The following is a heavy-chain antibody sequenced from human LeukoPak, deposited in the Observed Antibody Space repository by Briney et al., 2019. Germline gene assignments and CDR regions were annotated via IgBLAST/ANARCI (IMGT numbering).Heavy chain of an antibody. J-gene: IGHJ4*02. CDR3: ATLGYCSSTSCYRDIDY. Sequence: ASVKVSCKASGYTFTGHYIHWVRQAPGQGLEWMGWINPNSGDTNYAQRFQGRVTMTRDTSISTAYMQLSRLRSDDTAVYYCATLGYCSSTSCYRDIDYWGQGTLVTVSS. CDR1: GYTFTGHY. CDR2: INPNSGDT. D-gene: IGHD2-2*01. V-gene: IGHV1-2*02.